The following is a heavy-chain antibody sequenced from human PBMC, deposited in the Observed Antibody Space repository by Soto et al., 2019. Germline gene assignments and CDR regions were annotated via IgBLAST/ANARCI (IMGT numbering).Heavy chain of an antibody. CDR3: TRDGTTGLFDF. V-gene: IGHV4-59*01. Sequence: QVQLQESGPGLVRPAETLSLTCSVSTGSMRTYYWNWIRQPPGKGLEWIGQISHTGRTMYNPSLESRVTLSVYTSRKQCSLKLTSVTAADTALYYCTRDGTTGLFDFWGQGTLVTVSS. CDR2: ISHTGRT. CDR1: TGSMRTYY. D-gene: IGHD4-17*01. J-gene: IGHJ4*02.